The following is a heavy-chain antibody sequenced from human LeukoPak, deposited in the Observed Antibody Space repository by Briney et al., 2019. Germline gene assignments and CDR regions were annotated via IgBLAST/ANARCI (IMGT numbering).Heavy chain of an antibody. CDR3: AKDRMIVVVEFDY. CDR1: GFTFSSYA. CDR2: TSGSGGST. V-gene: IGHV3-23*01. J-gene: IGHJ4*02. Sequence: GGSLRLSCAASGFTFSSYAMSWVRQAPGKGLEWVSATSGSGGSTYYADSVKGRFTISRDNSKNTLYLQMNSLRAEDTAVYYCAKDRMIVVVEFDYWGQGTLVTVSS. D-gene: IGHD3-22*01.